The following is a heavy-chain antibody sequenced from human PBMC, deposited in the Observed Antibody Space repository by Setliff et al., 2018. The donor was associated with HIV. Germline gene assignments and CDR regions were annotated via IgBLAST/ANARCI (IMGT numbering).Heavy chain of an antibody. CDR2: VNPTSGST. Sequence: ASVKVSCKASGYTFTNFYLHWVRQAPGQGLEWVGIVNPTSGSTTYAQTFQGSVTMTGDTYTSTVYMEVSSLRSEDTAVYYCARGREKQWPVLADCLFDFWGQGTLVTVSS. V-gene: IGHV1-46*01. J-gene: IGHJ4*02. CDR1: GYTFTNFY. D-gene: IGHD6-19*01. CDR3: ARGREKQWPVLADCLFDF.